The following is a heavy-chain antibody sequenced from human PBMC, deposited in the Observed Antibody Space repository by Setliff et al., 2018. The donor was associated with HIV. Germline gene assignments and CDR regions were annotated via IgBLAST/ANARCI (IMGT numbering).Heavy chain of an antibody. J-gene: IGHJ3*02. D-gene: IGHD4-17*01. CDR3: ASGREQGLRHAFDI. V-gene: IGHV3-21*01. CDR2: ISSGTRYI. CDR1: GFSFSSYS. Sequence: RLSCAASGFSFSSYSMNWVRQAPGKGLEWVSSISSGTRYIHYADSVKGRFTISRDNVKNALYLQMNSLRAEDTAVYYCASGREQGLRHAFDIWGQGAMVTVSS.